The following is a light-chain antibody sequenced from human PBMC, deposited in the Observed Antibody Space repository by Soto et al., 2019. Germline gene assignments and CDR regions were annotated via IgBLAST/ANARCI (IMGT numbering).Light chain of an antibody. V-gene: IGKV1-39*01. J-gene: IGKJ1*01. CDR2: AAS. CDR1: QSISNY. CDR3: QQSYSTPRT. Sequence: DIQMTPSPSSLSASVGDRVTITCRASQSISNYLNWYLQKPGKAPKLLIYAASSLQSGVPSRFSGSGSGTDFTLTISSLQPEDFATYYCQQSYSTPRTFGQGTKVDIK.